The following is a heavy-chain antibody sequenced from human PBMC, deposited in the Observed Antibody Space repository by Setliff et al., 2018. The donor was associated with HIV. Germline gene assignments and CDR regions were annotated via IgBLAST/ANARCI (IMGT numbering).Heavy chain of an antibody. CDR1: GFSFSNYA. V-gene: IGHV3-23*01. CDR3: AKTLVVVASPLDF. Sequence: HPGGSLRLSCAASGFSFSNYAMSWVRQAPGKGLEWVSSVIRGGHNTFYADSVKGRFTISRDNSKDTLYLQMSGLTAEDTAIYYCAKTLVVVASPLDFWGQGTLVTVSS. CDR2: VIRGGHNT. D-gene: IGHD2-15*01. J-gene: IGHJ4*02.